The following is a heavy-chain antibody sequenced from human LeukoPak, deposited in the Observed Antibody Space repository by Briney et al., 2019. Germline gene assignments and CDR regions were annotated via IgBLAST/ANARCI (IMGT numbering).Heavy chain of an antibody. D-gene: IGHD6-19*01. V-gene: IGHV4-59*08. J-gene: IGHJ4*02. CDR2: IYYSGST. Sequence: PGGSLRLSCAASGFTLSSYEMNWIRQPPGKGLEWIGYIYYSGSTNYNPSLKSRVTISVDTSKNQFSLKLSSVTAADTAVYYCVRGSGWYFYWGQGTLVTVSS. CDR3: VRGSGWYFY. CDR1: GFTLSSYE.